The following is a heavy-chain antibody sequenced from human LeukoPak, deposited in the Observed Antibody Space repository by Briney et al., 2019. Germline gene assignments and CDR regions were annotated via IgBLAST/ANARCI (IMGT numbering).Heavy chain of an antibody. Sequence: GGSLRLSCLASGFTFSTYAMSWVRQAPGRGLEWVSAVSNSGGSTYYADSVKGRFTISRDNSKNTLYLQMNSLRAEDTAVYYCAKGSDYYVSDYWGQGTLVTVSS. V-gene: IGHV3-23*01. CDR1: GFTFSTYA. CDR3: AKGSDYYVSDY. J-gene: IGHJ4*02. CDR2: VSNSGGST. D-gene: IGHD3-10*02.